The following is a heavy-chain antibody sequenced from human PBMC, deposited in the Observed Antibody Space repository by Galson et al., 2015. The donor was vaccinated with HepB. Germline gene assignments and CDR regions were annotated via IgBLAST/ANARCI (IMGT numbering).Heavy chain of an antibody. D-gene: IGHD2-15*01. Sequence: SLRLSCAASGFDFDDFAMHWVRQAPGKGLEWVSGITWNSGRIGYADSVKGRFTISRDNAKNSLYLQMNSLRADDTAFYYCAKDKIEYCSGFSCYPLDRWGQGTLVTVSS. CDR1: GFDFDDFA. J-gene: IGHJ5*02. CDR3: AKDKIEYCSGFSCYPLDR. V-gene: IGHV3-9*01. CDR2: ITWNSGRI.